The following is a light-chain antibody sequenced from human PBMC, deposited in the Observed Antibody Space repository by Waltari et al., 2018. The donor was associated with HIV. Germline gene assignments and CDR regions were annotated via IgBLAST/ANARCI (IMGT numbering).Light chain of an antibody. CDR2: EVN. CDR3: TSYAGNSNFVV. CDR1: NRDVRPYDF. V-gene: IGLV2-8*01. Sequence: QSDLTPPPSASGSPGQSVSISCLGTNRDVRPYDFVSWYQQPPGKAPKLIIYEVNKRPSGVPDRFSGSKSGNTASLIVSGLQAEDEGDYFCTSYAGNSNFVVFGGGTKLTVL. J-gene: IGLJ2*01.